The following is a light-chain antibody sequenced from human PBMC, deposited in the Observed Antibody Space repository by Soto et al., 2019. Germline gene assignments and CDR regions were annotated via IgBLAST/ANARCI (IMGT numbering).Light chain of an antibody. V-gene: IGKV2-30*01. CDR1: QSLVYSDGNTD. CDR3: HQGTRWPYT. Sequence: DVVMTQSPLSLPVTLGQPASISCRSSQSLVYSDGNTDLNWFQQRPGPSPRRLIYKLSKRDSGVPNRFSGSGSGFYFTLNISIVEAEDVGVYYCHQGTRWPYTLGQRTKLEIK. J-gene: IGKJ2*01. CDR2: KLS.